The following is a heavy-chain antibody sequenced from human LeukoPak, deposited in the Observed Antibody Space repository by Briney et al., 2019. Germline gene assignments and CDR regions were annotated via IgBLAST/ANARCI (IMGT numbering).Heavy chain of an antibody. CDR1: GGSISNNY. CDR2: FHDSEST. D-gene: IGHD1-26*01. CDR3: ARGDPSGRPGITFDY. V-gene: IGHV4-59*01. Sequence: SETLSLTCTVSGGSISNNYWSWIRQPPGKGLEWIGHFHDSESTNYNPSLKSRVTISVGTSKNQFSLELSSVTAADTAVYYCARGDPSGRPGITFDYWGQGTLVTVSS. J-gene: IGHJ4*02.